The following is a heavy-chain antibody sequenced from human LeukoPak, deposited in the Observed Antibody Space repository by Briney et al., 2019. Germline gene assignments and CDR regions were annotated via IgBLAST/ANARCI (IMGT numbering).Heavy chain of an antibody. Sequence: PGGSLRLSCAASGFTFSSYAMSWVRQAPGKGLVWVSGISGSGGSTYYADSVKGRFTISRDKSKNTLYLQMNSLRAEDTALYYCAKGSKYGSSSTYFDSWGQGTLVTVSS. CDR1: GFTFSSYA. J-gene: IGHJ4*02. D-gene: IGHD2-2*01. V-gene: IGHV3-23*01. CDR3: AKGSKYGSSSTYFDS. CDR2: ISGSGGST.